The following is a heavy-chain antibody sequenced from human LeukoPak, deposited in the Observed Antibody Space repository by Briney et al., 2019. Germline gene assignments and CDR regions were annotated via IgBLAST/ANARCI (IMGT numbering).Heavy chain of an antibody. CDR2: INPYSGAI. CDR3: ARDPKSQLLLDY. V-gene: IGHV1-2*02. CDR1: VFTFTNQY. Sequence: ASVTVSFKSSVFTFTNQYIHWVRQAPGKRLEWMGWINPYSGAINYAQKFQGRVTLTRDTSISTAYMELSRLTSGDTAVYYCARDPKSQLLLDYWGQGTLVTVSS. J-gene: IGHJ4*01. D-gene: IGHD2-2*01.